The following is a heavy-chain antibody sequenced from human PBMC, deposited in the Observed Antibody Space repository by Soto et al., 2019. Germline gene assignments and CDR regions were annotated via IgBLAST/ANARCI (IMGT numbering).Heavy chain of an antibody. V-gene: IGHV3-7*02. CDR1: GFTFSSRW. J-gene: IGHJ4*02. CDR3: ATHDGPAAAGLVLDF. CDR2: IHDDKNAK. D-gene: IGHD6-25*01. Sequence: EVRLVESGGGLVQPGGSLRLSCEASGFTFSSRWMTWVRQGPGKGLEWVANIHDDKNAKDYVDSVKGRFTISRDNAKNSLYLQMNSLRDEDTAVYYCATHDGPAAAGLVLDFWGQGALVIVSS.